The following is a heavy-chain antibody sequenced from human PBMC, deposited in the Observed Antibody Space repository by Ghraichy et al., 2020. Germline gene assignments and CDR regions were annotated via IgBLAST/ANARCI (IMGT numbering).Heavy chain of an antibody. CDR2: IKQDGSEK. D-gene: IGHD2-15*01. J-gene: IGHJ4*02. V-gene: IGHV3-7*04. CDR3: AREISSGGSMDY. CDR1: GFTFSSYW. Sequence: GESLNISCAASGFTFSSYWMSWVRQAPGKGLEWVANIKQDGSEKYYVDSVKGRFTISRDNDKNSLYLQMNSLRAEDTAVYYCAREISSGGSMDYWGQGTLVTVSS.